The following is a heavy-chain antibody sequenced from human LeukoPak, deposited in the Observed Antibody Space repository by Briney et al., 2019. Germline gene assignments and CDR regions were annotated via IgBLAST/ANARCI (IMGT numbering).Heavy chain of an antibody. CDR2: INNSGST. J-gene: IGHJ3*01. Sequence: SETLSLTCAVYGGSFSGHYWTWIRQPPGKGLEWIGEINNSGSTNYNPSLKSRVTIGVDTSKNQFSLKVRSVTAGDTAVYYCARVHQQLALYAFDFWGHGTLVTVSS. CDR3: ARVHQQLALYAFDF. D-gene: IGHD6-13*01. V-gene: IGHV4-34*01. CDR1: GGSFSGHY.